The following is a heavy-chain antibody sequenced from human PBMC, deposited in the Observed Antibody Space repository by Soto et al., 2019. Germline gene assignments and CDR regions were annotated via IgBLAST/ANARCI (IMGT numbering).Heavy chain of an antibody. V-gene: IGHV4-34*01. J-gene: IGHJ4*02. Sequence: ASETLSLTCAVYGGSFSGYYWSWIRQPPGKGLEWIGEINHSGSTNYNPSLKSRVTISVDTSKNQFSLKLSSVTAADTAAYYCARHPLRYFDWTYYFDYWGQGTLVTVSS. CDR1: GGSFSGYY. D-gene: IGHD3-9*01. CDR2: INHSGST. CDR3: ARHPLRYFDWTYYFDY.